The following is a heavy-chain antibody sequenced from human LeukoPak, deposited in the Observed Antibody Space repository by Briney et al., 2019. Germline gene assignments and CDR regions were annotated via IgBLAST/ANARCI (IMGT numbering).Heavy chain of an antibody. CDR3: ARGLPPVMKYYFDY. CDR2: MWYDGSNK. CDR1: GFTFNSYG. D-gene: IGHD4-11*01. V-gene: IGHV3-33*01. Sequence: GGSLRLSCEASGFTFNSYGMHWVRQAPGKGLEWVAVMWYDGSNKYYADSVKGRFTISRDDSKNTLYLQMNSLRAEDTAMYYCARGLPPVMKYYFDYWGQGTLVTVSS. J-gene: IGHJ4*02.